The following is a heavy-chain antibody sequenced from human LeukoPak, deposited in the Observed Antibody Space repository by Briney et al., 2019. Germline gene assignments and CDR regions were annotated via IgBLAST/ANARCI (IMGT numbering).Heavy chain of an antibody. D-gene: IGHD4-17*01. CDR2: ISGSGGAI. CDR1: GFTFSSYA. J-gene: IGHJ4*02. CDR3: ARDSTTVTVDY. Sequence: GGSLRLSCAASGFTFSSYAMSWVRQAPGKGLEWVSTISGSGGAIYYADSVKGRFTISRDKAKNSLYLQMNSLRAEDTAVYYCARDSTTVTVDYWGQGTLVTVSS. V-gene: IGHV3-23*01.